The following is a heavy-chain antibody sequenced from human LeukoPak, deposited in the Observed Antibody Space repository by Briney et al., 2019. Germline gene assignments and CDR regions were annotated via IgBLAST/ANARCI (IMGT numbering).Heavy chain of an antibody. CDR3: AKEMKPWMHFDY. V-gene: IGHV3-30*18. J-gene: IGHJ4*02. CDR1: GFTVSSNY. Sequence: PGGSLRLSCAASGFTVSSNYMSWVRQAPGKGLEWVAVISHDGSNTDYTDSVKGRFTISRDNSKNTLYLQMNSLRAEDTAVYYCAKEMKPWMHFDYWGQGTLVTVSS. CDR2: ISHDGSNT. D-gene: IGHD5-12*01.